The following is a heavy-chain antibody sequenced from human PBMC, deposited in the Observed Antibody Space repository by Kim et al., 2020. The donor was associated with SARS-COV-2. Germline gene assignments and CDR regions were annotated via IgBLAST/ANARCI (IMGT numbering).Heavy chain of an antibody. J-gene: IGHJ4*02. V-gene: IGHV3-23*01. Sequence: GGSLRLSCAASGFTFSSYSMTWVRQAPGKGLEWVSVIAGSDGTTYYADSVRGRFTISRDNSKNTLYLQMNSLSAQDTAIYYCAKRYYYASGSLDYWGQGT. CDR1: GFTFSSYS. CDR2: IAGSDGTT. CDR3: AKRYYYASGSLDY. D-gene: IGHD3-10*01.